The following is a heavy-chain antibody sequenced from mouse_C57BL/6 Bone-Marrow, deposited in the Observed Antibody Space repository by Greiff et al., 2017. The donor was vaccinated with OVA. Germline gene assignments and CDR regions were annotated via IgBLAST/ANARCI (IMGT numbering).Heavy chain of an antibody. CDR3: TGQDGKGYWYFDV. CDR1: GFTFSNYW. V-gene: IGHV6-3*01. D-gene: IGHD1-1*01. CDR2: IRLKSDNYAT. J-gene: IGHJ1*03. Sequence: EVKLMESGGGLVQPGGSMKLSCVASGFTFSNYWMNWVRQSPEKGLEWVAQIRLKSDNYATHYAESVKGRFTISRDDSKSSVYLQMNNLRAEDTGIYYCTGQDGKGYWYFDVWGTGTTVTVSS.